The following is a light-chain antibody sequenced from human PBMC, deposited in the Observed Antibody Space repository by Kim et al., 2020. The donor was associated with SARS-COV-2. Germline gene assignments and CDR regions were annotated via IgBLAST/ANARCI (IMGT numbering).Light chain of an antibody. CDR2: DAS. CDR1: QDISNH. J-gene: IGKJ5*01. V-gene: IGKV1-33*01. Sequence: GDRVTITCQASQDISNHLNWYQQKPGKAPNLLIYDASTLETGVPSRFSGGGSGRDFTVTISSLQPEEIATYYCQQYASHPCTFGQGTRLEIK. CDR3: QQYASHPCT.